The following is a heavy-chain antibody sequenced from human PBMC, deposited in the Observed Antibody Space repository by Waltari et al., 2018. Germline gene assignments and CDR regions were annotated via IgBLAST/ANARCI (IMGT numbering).Heavy chain of an antibody. D-gene: IGHD6-25*01. CDR2: IYKYGNT. J-gene: IGHJ4*02. CDR3: TRDAAGGIDF. V-gene: IGHV4-61*02. Sequence: QVQLQESGPGLVKPSQTLSLICSVSGDSITSGSYHWRWIRQPAGEGLEFLGRIYKYGNTIYNPSHKGRVTISMDTSKNQFSLRLESVTATDTAVYYCTRDAAGGIDFWGQGTLVTVSS. CDR1: GDSITSGSYH.